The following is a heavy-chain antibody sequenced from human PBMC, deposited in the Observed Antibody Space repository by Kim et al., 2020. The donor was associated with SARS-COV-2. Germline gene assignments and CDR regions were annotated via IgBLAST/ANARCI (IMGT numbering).Heavy chain of an antibody. CDR1: GYTFTSYA. D-gene: IGHD6-13*01. CDR3: AGDRGTSRSIAAAGTVRFDA. CDR2: SNTNTGNP. Sequence: ASVKVSCKASGYTFTSYAMNWVRQAPGQGLEWMGWSNTNTGNPTYAQCFTGGFVFSLDTSVSTAYLHISSLQAEDTAVYYCAGDRGTSRSIAAAGTVRFDAWGQGTLVTVSS. V-gene: IGHV7-4-1*02. J-gene: IGHJ5*02.